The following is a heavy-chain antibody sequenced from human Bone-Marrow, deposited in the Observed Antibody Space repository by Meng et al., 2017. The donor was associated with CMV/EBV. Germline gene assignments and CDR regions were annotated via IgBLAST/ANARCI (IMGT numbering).Heavy chain of an antibody. CDR2: INWNGGST. V-gene: IGHV3-20*04. Sequence: GESLKISWAASGFTFHNYAMHWLRQAPGKGLEWVSGINWNGGSTGYADSGKGRFTISRDNSKNTLYLQMNSLRAEDTAVYYCARDPVRWNDDLSFDYWGQGTLVTVSS. D-gene: IGHD1-1*01. CDR3: ARDPVRWNDDLSFDY. CDR1: GFTFHNYA. J-gene: IGHJ4*02.